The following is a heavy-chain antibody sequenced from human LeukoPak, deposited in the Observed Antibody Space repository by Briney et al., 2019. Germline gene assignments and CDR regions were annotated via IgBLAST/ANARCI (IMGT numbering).Heavy chain of an antibody. CDR1: GASFSSGDYY. V-gene: IGHV4-31*03. CDR2: IYYSGST. J-gene: IGHJ4*02. Sequence: SETLSLTCTVSGASFSSGDYYWSWIRQLPGKGLEWIGYIYYSGSTYYNPSLKSRLTISVDTSKNQFSLKLSSVTAADTAVYYCARRRGNTSGFQGYYFDYWGQGTLVTVSS. D-gene: IGHD6-19*01. CDR3: ARRRGNTSGFQGYYFDY.